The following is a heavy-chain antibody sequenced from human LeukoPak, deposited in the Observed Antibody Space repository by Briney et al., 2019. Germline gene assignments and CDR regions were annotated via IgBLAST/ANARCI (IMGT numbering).Heavy chain of an antibody. CDR1: DSSVSRYY. V-gene: IGHV4-59*08. CDR3: ARHRGYSNYFDY. CDR2: IYYSGST. J-gene: IGHJ4*02. D-gene: IGHD4-11*01. Sequence: PSETLPLLCIGSDSSVSRYYWRWIRQTPGKGLEWIGYIYYSGSTNYNPSLKSRVTISVDTSKNQFSLKLSSVTAADTAVYYCARHRGYSNYFDYWGQGTLVTVSS.